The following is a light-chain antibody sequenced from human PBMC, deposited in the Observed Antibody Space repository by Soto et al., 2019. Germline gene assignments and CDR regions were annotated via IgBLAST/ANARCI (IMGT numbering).Light chain of an antibody. CDR3: QQYGGSRWT. V-gene: IGKV3-20*01. CDR1: QSVSSTY. J-gene: IGKJ1*01. CDR2: GAS. Sequence: EIVLTQSPGTLSLSPGERATLSCRASQSVSSTYLAWYQQKPGRAPRLLIYGASNRATGIPDRFSGSGSGTDFTLTISRLEPEDFAVYYCQQYGGSRWTFVQGTRVDI.